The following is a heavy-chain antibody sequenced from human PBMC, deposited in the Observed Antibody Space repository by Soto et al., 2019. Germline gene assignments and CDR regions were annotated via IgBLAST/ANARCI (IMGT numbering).Heavy chain of an antibody. J-gene: IGHJ4*02. CDR3: AREGGSWPRACIDY. V-gene: IGHV3-48*01. D-gene: IGHD2-15*01. CDR2: ISSSSSTI. Sequence: GGSLRLSCAASGFTFSSYSMNWVRQAPGKGLEWVSYISSSSSTIYYADSVKGRFTISRDNAKNSLYLQMNSLRAEDTAVYYCAREGGSWPRACIDYWGQGTLVTVSS. CDR1: GFTFSSYS.